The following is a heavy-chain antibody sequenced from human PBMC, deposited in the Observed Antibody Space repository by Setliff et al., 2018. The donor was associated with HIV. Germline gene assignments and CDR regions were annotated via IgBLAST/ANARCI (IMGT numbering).Heavy chain of an antibody. D-gene: IGHD3-22*01. V-gene: IGHV4-59*08. CDR2: IHYTGNT. CDR3: ARHWNYDTGLDPFGI. CDR1: GASISSYN. Sequence: SETLSLTCTVSGASISSYNWSWIRQPPGKGLEWIGFIHYTGNTNYNPSLKSRVTMSTDTSKNQLSLKLNSVTAADTAVYYCARHWNYDTGLDPFGIWGQGTMVTVSS. J-gene: IGHJ3*02.